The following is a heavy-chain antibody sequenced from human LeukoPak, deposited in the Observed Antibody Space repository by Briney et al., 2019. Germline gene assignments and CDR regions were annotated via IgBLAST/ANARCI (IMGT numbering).Heavy chain of an antibody. Sequence: SETLSLTCTVSGYSISSGYYWGWIRQPPGKGLEWIGSIYHSGSTYYNPSLKSRVTISVDTSKNQFSLKLSSVTAADTAVYYCARRWRYCSSTSCYVYYFDYWGQGTLVTVSS. CDR1: GYSISSGYY. J-gene: IGHJ4*02. CDR2: IYHSGST. V-gene: IGHV4-38-2*02. D-gene: IGHD2-2*01. CDR3: ARRWRYCSSTSCYVYYFDY.